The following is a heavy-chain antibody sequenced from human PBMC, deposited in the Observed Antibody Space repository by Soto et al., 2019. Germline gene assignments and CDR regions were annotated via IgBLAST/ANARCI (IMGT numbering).Heavy chain of an antibody. D-gene: IGHD6-19*01. CDR3: ARDVTTSGRHPPEST. Sequence: QVQLQESGPGLVRPSETLSLTCTVSGDSVSSSNYYWSWIRQSPVKGLEWIGYIFYSGSTNYNPSLKSRGTISVATSKNQFSLNLRSVTAADTAVYYCARDVTTSGRHPPESTWGQGTLVTVS. V-gene: IGHV4-61*01. CDR1: GDSVSSSNYY. J-gene: IGHJ5*02. CDR2: IFYSGST.